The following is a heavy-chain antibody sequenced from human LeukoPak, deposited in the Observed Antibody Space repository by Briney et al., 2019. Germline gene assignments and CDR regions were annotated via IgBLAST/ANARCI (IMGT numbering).Heavy chain of an antibody. Sequence: TLSLTCTVSGGSISSYYWSWIRQPPGKALEWLALIYWNDDKRYSPSLKSRLTITKDTSKNQVVLTMTNMDPVDTATYYCAHRGDYVWGSYRPWGQGTLVTVSS. D-gene: IGHD3-16*02. CDR3: AHRGDYVWGSYRP. J-gene: IGHJ5*02. CDR1: GGSISSYYW. CDR2: IYWNDDK. V-gene: IGHV2-5*01.